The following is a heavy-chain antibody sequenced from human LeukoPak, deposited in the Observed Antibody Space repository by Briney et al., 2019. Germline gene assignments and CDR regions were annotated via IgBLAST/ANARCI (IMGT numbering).Heavy chain of an antibody. D-gene: IGHD6-19*01. CDR3: AREGYSSGWYRGYFDL. V-gene: IGHV4-61*01. CDR1: GGSVSSGSYY. CDR2: IYYSGST. Sequence: PSETLSLTCTVSGGSVSSGSYYWGWLRQPPGKGLEWFGYIYYSGSTNYNPSHKSRVTISVDTSKNQFSLKLNSVTAADTAVYYCAREGYSSGWYRGYFDLWGRGTLVTVSS. J-gene: IGHJ2*01.